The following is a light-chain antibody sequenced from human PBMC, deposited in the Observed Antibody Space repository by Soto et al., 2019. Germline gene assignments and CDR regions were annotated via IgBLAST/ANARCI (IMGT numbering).Light chain of an antibody. Sequence: DIQLTQSPSFLSASAGDRVNITCRASQGISNYLAWYQQKPGKAPNLLIHTASSLQTGVPSRVSGSGSGTEVTLTISSLQPEDFATYYCQQRHSYPITFGQGTRLEIK. CDR1: QGISNY. V-gene: IGKV1-9*01. CDR2: TAS. CDR3: QQRHSYPIT. J-gene: IGKJ5*01.